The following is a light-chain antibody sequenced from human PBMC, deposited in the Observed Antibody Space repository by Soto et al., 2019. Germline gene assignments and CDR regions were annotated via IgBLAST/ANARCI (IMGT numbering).Light chain of an antibody. CDR1: SSDVGSYDL. V-gene: IGLV2-23*02. CDR3: CSFAGSNTYV. J-gene: IGLJ1*01. CDR2: EVS. Sequence: QSALTQPASVSGSPGQSITISCTGTSSDVGSYDLVSWYQHHPGKAPKLMIYEVSKRPSGVSNRFSGSKSDNTASLTISGLQAEDEADYYCCSFAGSNTYVFGTGTQLTVL.